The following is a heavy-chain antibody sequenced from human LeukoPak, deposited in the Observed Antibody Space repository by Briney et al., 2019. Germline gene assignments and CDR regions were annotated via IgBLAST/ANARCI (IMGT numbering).Heavy chain of an antibody. Sequence: SETLSLTCAVSGGSLSSSNWWSWVRQPPGKGLEWIGEIYHSGSTNYNPSLKSRVTISVDKSKNQFPLKLSSVTAADTAVYYCARAPIVVELNAFDIWGQGTMVTVSS. CDR3: ARAPIVVELNAFDI. D-gene: IGHD2-21*01. J-gene: IGHJ3*02. V-gene: IGHV4-4*02. CDR2: IYHSGST. CDR1: GGSLSSSNW.